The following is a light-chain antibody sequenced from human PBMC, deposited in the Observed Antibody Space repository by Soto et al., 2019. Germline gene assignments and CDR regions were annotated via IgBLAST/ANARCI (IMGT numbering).Light chain of an antibody. V-gene: IGKV1-5*01. CDR2: DAS. Sequence: DIQMTQSPSTLPASVGDRFTVTCRASQSIRSWLAWYQEKPGKAPKLLIYDASNLDSGVPSRFSGSGSGTDFTLTISSLQPEDFATYYCLQDYNYPWTFGQGTKVDI. CDR3: LQDYNYPWT. CDR1: QSIRSW. J-gene: IGKJ1*01.